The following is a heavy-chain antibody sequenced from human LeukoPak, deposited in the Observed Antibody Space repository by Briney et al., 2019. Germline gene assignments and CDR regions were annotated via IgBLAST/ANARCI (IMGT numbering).Heavy chain of an antibody. CDR1: GFTFSSYA. J-gene: IGHJ4*02. CDR3: AREDGPIDN. V-gene: IGHV3-7*01. CDR2: IKRDGSEK. D-gene: IGHD4/OR15-4a*01. Sequence: GGSLRLSCAASGFTFSSYAMSWVRQAPGRGLEWVANIKRDGSEKYYVDSVKGRFTISRDNAKNSLYLQTNSLRLEDTAVYYCAREDGPIDNWGQGTLVTVSS.